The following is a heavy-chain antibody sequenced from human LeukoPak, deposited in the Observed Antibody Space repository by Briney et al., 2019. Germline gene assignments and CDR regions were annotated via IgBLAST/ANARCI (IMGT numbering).Heavy chain of an antibody. CDR1: GFTFGDYA. CDR3: TRAWVQSNFDY. Sequence: PGGSLRLSCTASGFTFGDYAMSWVRQAPGEGLEWVGLIRNKGYGGAAEYAASVKGRSIISRDDSKSIAYLQMNSLQAEDTAVYYCTRAWVQSNFDYWGQGTLVTVSS. CDR2: IRNKGYGGAA. D-gene: IGHD4/OR15-4a*01. J-gene: IGHJ4*02. V-gene: IGHV3-49*04.